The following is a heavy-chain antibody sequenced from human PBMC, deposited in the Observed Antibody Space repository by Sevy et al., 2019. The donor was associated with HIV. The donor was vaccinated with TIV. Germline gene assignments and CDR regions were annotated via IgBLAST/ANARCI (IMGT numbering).Heavy chain of an antibody. D-gene: IGHD3-22*01. J-gene: IGHJ6*02. Sequence: GGSLRLSCAASGFTFSSYSMNWVRQAPGKGLEWVSSISSSSSYIYYADSVKGRFTISRDNAKNSLCLQMNSLRAEDTAVYYCARGREGASGYYPDYYYYYGMDVWGQGTTVTVSS. CDR3: ARGREGASGYYPDYYYYYGMDV. V-gene: IGHV3-21*01. CDR2: ISSSSSYI. CDR1: GFTFSSYS.